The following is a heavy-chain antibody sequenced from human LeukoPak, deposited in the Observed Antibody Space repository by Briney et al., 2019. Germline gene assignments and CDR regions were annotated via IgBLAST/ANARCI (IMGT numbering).Heavy chain of an antibody. Sequence: GGSLRLSCAASGFTFSSYSMNWVRQAPGKGLEWVSSISSSSSYIYYADSVKGRFTISRDNAKNSLYLQMNSLRAEDTAVYYCARAQFPGTYYDFWSGCQPGQAFDIWGQGTMITVSS. J-gene: IGHJ3*02. CDR2: ISSSSSYI. D-gene: IGHD3-3*01. V-gene: IGHV3-21*01. CDR3: ARAQFPGTYYDFWSGCQPGQAFDI. CDR1: GFTFSSYS.